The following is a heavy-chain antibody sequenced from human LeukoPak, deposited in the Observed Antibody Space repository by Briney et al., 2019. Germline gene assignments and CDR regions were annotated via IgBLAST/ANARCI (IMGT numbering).Heavy chain of an antibody. D-gene: IGHD4-17*01. CDR3: ARGWVRTTDGEALDP. J-gene: IGHJ5*02. CDR1: GGSISSGSYY. Sequence: SETLSLTCTVSGGSISSGSYYWSWIRQPAGKGLEWIGRIYTSGSTNYNPSLKSRVTISVDTSKNQFSLKLSSVTAADTAVYYCARGWVRTTDGEALDPWGEGTVVTVSS. V-gene: IGHV4-61*02. CDR2: IYTSGST.